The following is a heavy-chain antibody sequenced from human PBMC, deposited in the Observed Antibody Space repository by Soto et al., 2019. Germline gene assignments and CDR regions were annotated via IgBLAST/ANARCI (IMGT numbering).Heavy chain of an antibody. Sequence: ASVKVSCKASGYTFTSYGISWVRQAPGQGLEWMGWISAYNGNTNYAQKLQGRVTMTTDTSTSTAYMELRSLRSDDTAVYYCARESGYSGYALEGPYYMDVWGKGTTVTVSS. D-gene: IGHD5-12*01. CDR3: ARESGYSGYALEGPYYMDV. CDR1: GYTFTSYG. V-gene: IGHV1-18*01. J-gene: IGHJ6*03. CDR2: ISAYNGNT.